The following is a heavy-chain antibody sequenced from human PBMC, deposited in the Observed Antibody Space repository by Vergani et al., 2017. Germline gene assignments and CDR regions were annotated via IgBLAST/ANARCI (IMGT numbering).Heavy chain of an antibody. J-gene: IGHJ6*02. CDR1: GFTFSSYS. CDR2: ISSSSSYI. CDR3: ARDLGYCSSTSCPLGYGMDV. V-gene: IGHV3-21*01. D-gene: IGHD2-2*01. Sequence: EVQLVESGGGLVKPGGSLRLSCAASGFTFSSYSMNWVRQAPGQGLEWVSSISSSSSYIYYADSVKGRFTISRDNAKNSLYLQMNSLRPEDTAVYYCARDLGYCSSTSCPLGYGMDVWGQGTTVTVSS.